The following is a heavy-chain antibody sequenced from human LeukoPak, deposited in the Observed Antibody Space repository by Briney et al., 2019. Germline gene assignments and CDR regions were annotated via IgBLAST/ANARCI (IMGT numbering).Heavy chain of an antibody. J-gene: IGHJ4*02. D-gene: IGHD6-13*01. CDR2: INLNSGGT. V-gene: IGHV1-2*02. Sequence: ASVKVSCKASGYTFTGYYMHWVRQAPGQGLEWMGGINLNSGGTNYAQKFQGRVTMTRDTSISTAYMELSRLRSDDTAVYYCARGIAAAATNYYFDYWGQGTLVTVSP. CDR1: GYTFTGYY. CDR3: ARGIAAAATNYYFDY.